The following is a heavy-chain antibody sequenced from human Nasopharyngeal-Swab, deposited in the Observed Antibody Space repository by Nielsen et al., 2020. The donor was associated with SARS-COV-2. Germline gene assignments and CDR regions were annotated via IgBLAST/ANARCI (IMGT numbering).Heavy chain of an antibody. J-gene: IGHJ4*02. Sequence: ASVKVSCKASGYSFTKYYIHWVRQGPGQGPEWMGAIYAEGGSPDYAQKFQGRVTMTWDRSTSTVYMDLSSLRSEDTAVYYCARRQSSDYPFDYWGQGTLVTVSS. CDR3: ARRQSSDYPFDY. CDR1: GYSFTKYY. D-gene: IGHD3-22*01. CDR2: IYAEGGSP. V-gene: IGHV1-46*01.